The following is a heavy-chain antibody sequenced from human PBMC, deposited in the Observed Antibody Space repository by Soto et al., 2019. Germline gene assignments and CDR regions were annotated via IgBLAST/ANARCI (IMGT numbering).Heavy chain of an antibody. D-gene: IGHD3-16*01. J-gene: IGHJ4*02. CDR1: GFTFSGYG. Sequence: SCEASGFTFSGYGMHWVRQAPGKGLEWVALISYDGSSKYYADSVKGRFTISRDNSKNTLYMEMNSLRPEDTALYYCARDQGGSSTNWGQGTLVTVSS. V-gene: IGHV3-30*03. CDR3: ARDQGGSSTN. CDR2: ISYDGSSK.